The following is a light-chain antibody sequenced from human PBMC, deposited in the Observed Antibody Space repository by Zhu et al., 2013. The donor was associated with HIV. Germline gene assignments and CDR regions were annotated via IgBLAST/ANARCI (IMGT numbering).Light chain of an antibody. CDR3: SSYTSTATLL. V-gene: IGLV2-14*01. CDR2: DVS. CDR1: SSDLGTYNY. Sequence: QSALTQPASVSASPGQSITISCTGTSSDLGTYNYVSWYQQYPGKAPKLMIYDVSNRPSGVSNRFSGSKSGNTASLTISGLQAEDEGDYYCSSYTSTATLLFGGGTKLTVL. J-gene: IGLJ2*01.